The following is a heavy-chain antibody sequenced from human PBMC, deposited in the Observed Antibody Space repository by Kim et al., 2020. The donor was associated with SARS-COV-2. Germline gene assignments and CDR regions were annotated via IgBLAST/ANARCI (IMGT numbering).Heavy chain of an antibody. V-gene: IGHV1-24*01. CDR1: GYTLTELS. Sequence: ASVKVSCKVSGYTLTELSMHWVRQAPGKGLEWMGGFDPEDGETIYAQKFQGRVTMTEDTSTDTAYMELSSLRSEDTAVDYCATATAKVGATGALGYWGQGTLVTVSS. CDR3: ATATAKVGATGALGY. D-gene: IGHD1-26*01. CDR2: FDPEDGET. J-gene: IGHJ4*02.